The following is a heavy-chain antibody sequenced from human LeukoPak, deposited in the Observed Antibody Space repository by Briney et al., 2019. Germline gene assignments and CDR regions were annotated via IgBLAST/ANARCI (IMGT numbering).Heavy chain of an antibody. CDR2: ISYDGSNK. Sequence: GGSLRLSCAASGFTFSSYAMHWVRQAPGKGLEWVAVISYDGSNKYYADSVKGRFTISRDNSKNTLYLRMNSLRAEDTAVYYCATAPFLRGYWGQGTLVTVSS. CDR1: GFTFSSYA. D-gene: IGHD3-10*01. CDR3: ATAPFLRGY. J-gene: IGHJ4*02. V-gene: IGHV3-30-3*01.